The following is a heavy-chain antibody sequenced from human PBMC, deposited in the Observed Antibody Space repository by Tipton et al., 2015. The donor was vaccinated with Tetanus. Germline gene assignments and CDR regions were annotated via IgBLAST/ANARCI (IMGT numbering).Heavy chain of an antibody. CDR2: ISWNSGSI. CDR1: GFTFDDYA. V-gene: IGHV3-9*01. CDR3: AKDPTMTVVSPADP. J-gene: IGHJ5*02. D-gene: IGHD3-22*01. Sequence: SLRLSCAASGFTFDDYAMHWVRQAPGKGLEWVSGISWNSGSIGYADSVKGRFTISRDNAKNSLYLQMNSLRAEDTALYYCAKDPTMTVVSPADPWGQGTLVTVSS.